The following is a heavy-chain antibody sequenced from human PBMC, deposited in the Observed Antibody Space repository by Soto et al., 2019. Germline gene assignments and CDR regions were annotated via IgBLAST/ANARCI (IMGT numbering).Heavy chain of an antibody. D-gene: IGHD6-19*01. V-gene: IGHV3-74*01. CDR3: AREGIEVADIDY. J-gene: IGHJ4*02. CDR2: ITSDGSST. Sequence: XGSLRLSCSASGFTFSSYWMHWVRQAPGKGLVWVSRITSDGSSTAYADSVKGRFTISRDNAKNTLYLQMNSLRAEDTAIYYCAREGIEVADIDYWSQGTLVTVSS. CDR1: GFTFSSYW.